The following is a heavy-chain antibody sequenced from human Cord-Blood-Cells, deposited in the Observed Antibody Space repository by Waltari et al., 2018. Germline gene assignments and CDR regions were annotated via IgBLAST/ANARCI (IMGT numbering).Heavy chain of an antibody. CDR2: INPNSGGT. J-gene: IGHJ2*01. V-gene: IGHV1-2*02. CDR3: ARGGSLGIINSLSWYFDL. D-gene: IGHD3-16*01. Sequence: QVQLVQSGAEVKKPGASVKVSCKASGYTFTGNYMHWVRQAPGQGLEWMGWINPNSGGTNYAQKFQGRVTMTRDTSISTAYMELSRLRSDDTAVYYCARGGSLGIINSLSWYFDLWGRGTLVTVSS. CDR1: GYTFTGNY.